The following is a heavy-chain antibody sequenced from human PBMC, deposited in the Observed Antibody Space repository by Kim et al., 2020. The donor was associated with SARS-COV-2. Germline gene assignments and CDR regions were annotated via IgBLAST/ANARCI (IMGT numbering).Heavy chain of an antibody. Sequence: KFQGRVTMTRDTSTSTVYMELSSLRSEDTAVYYCAMRALYSGSSVDYFDYWGQGTLVTVSA. J-gene: IGHJ4*02. CDR3: AMRALYSGSSVDYFDY. D-gene: IGHD1-26*01. V-gene: IGHV1-46*01.